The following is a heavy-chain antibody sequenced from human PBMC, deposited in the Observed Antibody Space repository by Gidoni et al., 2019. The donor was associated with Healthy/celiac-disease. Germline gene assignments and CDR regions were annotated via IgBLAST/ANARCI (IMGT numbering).Heavy chain of an antibody. CDR1: VYRFSGYG. V-gene: IGHV3-30*18. J-gene: IGHJ4*02. CDR3: AKDLAIEMATSPPDY. D-gene: IGHD5-12*01. CDR2: ISYDGSNK. Sequence: QVQLVESGGRVVHPGMSLSISCAAAVYRFSGYGMHWVRQAPGKGLGWVAVISYDGSNKYYADSVKGRFTISRDNSKNTLYLQMNSLRAEDTAVYYCAKDLAIEMATSPPDYWGQGTLVTVSS.